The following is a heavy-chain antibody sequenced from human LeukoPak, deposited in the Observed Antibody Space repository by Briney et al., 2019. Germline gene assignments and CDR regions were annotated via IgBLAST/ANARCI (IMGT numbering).Heavy chain of an antibody. D-gene: IGHD2-2*01. J-gene: IGHJ5*02. CDR1: GYTFTSYD. CDR2: MNPNSGNT. CDR3: AIGDTDCSSTSCYGWFDP. V-gene: IGHV1-8*01. Sequence: ASVKVSCKASGYTFTSYDINWVRQATGQGLEWMGWMNPNSGNTGYAQKFQGRVNMTRNTSISTAYMELSSLRSEDTAVYYCAIGDTDCSSTSCYGWFDPWGQGTLVTVSS.